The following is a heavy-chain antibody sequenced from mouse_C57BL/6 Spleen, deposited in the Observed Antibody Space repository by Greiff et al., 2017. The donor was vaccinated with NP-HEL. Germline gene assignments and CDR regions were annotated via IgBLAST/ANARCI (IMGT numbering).Heavy chain of an antibody. CDR2: IDPSDSET. CDR3: ARFTTVVYFDV. J-gene: IGHJ1*03. CDR1: GYTFTSYW. V-gene: IGHV1-52*01. Sequence: QVQLQQPGAELVRPGSSVKLSCKASGYTFTSYWMHWVKQRPIQGLEWIGNIDPSDSETHYNQKFKDKATLTVDKSSSTAYMQLSSLTSEDSAVYYCARFTTVVYFDVWGTGTTVTVSS. D-gene: IGHD1-1*01.